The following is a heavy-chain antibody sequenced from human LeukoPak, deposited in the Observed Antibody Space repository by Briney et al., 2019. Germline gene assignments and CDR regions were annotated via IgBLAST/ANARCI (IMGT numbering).Heavy chain of an antibody. V-gene: IGHV3-23*01. Sequence: GGSLRLSCAASGFTFRGYALSWVRQAPGEGLEWISTISGGGGATYYPDSVKGRFTISTDNSKNTLYLQMNSLRAEDTAIYYCASRVDSRGWYVRYFDYWGQGTQVTVSS. J-gene: IGHJ4*02. CDR2: ISGGGGAT. D-gene: IGHD6-19*01. CDR1: GFTFRGYA. CDR3: ASRVDSRGWYVRYFDY.